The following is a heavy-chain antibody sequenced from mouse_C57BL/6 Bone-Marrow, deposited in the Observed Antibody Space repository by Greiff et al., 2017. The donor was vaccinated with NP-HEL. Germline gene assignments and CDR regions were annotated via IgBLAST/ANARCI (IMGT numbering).Heavy chain of an antibody. D-gene: IGHD1-1*01. CDR1: GYTFTDYY. V-gene: IGHV1-75*01. J-gene: IGHJ1*03. CDR2: IFPGSGST. Sequence: QVQLQQSGPELVKPGASVKISCKASGYTFTDYYINWVKQRPGQGLEWIGWIFPGSGSTYYNEKFKGKATLTVDESSSTAYMLLSSLTSEDSAVYFCARSLITTVVAHWYFDVWGTGTTVTVSS. CDR3: ARSLITTVVAHWYFDV.